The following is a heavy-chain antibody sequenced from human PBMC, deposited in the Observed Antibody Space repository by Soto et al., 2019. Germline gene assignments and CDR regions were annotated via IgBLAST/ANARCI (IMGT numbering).Heavy chain of an antibody. D-gene: IGHD6-19*01. CDR3: ATKGVSGWFFDF. V-gene: IGHV1-69*01. J-gene: IGHJ4*02. CDR1: GGTFKSFT. Sequence: QVQLVQSGAEVKKPGASVKVSCKASGGTFKSFTFTWVRQAPGQGLEWMGGIIPIFETVNYAQKFQDRVTFTADESTTTVYRELTSLRSADTAVYYCATKGVSGWFFDFCGQGTAVTVSS. CDR2: IIPIFETV.